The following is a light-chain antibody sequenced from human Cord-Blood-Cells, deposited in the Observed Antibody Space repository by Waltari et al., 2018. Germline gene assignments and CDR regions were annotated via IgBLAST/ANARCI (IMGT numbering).Light chain of an antibody. CDR1: HDISNY. Sequence: DIQMTQSPSSLSASVGDRVTITCQASHDISNYLNWYQQKPGKAPKLLIYDASNFETGVPSRFSGSGSGTDFTFNISSLQPEDIATYDCQQYDNLPLTFGGGTKVEIK. CDR3: QQYDNLPLT. V-gene: IGKV1-33*01. J-gene: IGKJ4*01. CDR2: DAS.